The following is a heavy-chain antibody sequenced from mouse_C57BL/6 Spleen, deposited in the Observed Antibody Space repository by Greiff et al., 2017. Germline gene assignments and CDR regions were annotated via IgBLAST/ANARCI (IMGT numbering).Heavy chain of an antibody. Sequence: QVHVKQPGAELVRPGTSVKLSCKASGYTFTSYWMHWVKQRPGQGLEWIGVIDPSDSYTNYNQKFKGKATFTVDTSSSTAYMQLSSLTSEDSAVYYCARDSSGYHDYWGQGTTLTVSS. CDR1: GYTFTSYW. D-gene: IGHD3-2*02. J-gene: IGHJ2*01. V-gene: IGHV1-59*01. CDR3: ARDSSGYHDY. CDR2: IDPSDSYT.